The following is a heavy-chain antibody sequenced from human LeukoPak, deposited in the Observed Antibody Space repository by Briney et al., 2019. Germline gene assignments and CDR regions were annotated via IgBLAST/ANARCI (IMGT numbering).Heavy chain of an antibody. Sequence: ASVKVSCKASGYTFTSYAMHWVRQAPGQRLEWMGWINTGNGNTKYSQKFQGSVTITRDTSASTAYMELSSLSSDDPAVYYCARDILPVVAAPNNWFDPWGQGPLVPVSS. CDR1: GYTFTSYA. CDR3: ARDILPVVAAPNNWFDP. J-gene: IGHJ5*02. D-gene: IGHD2-15*01. V-gene: IGHV1-3*04. CDR2: INTGNGNT.